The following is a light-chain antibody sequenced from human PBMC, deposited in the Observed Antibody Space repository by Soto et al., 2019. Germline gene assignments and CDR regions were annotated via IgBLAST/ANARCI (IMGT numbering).Light chain of an antibody. CDR1: QSVSSY. CDR2: DAS. Sequence: EIVLTQSPATLSLSPGERATLSCRASQSVSSYLAWYQQKPGQAPRLLIYDASNRATGIPARFSGSGSGTDFTHTISSLEPEDYAVYYCQQRSNWPRATFGGGTKLEIK. V-gene: IGKV3-11*01. J-gene: IGKJ4*01. CDR3: QQRSNWPRAT.